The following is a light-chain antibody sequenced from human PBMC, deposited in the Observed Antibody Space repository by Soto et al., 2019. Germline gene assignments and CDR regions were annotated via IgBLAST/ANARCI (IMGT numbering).Light chain of an antibody. J-gene: IGKJ4*01. CDR3: QQYNISPLT. CDR2: DAS. V-gene: IGKV1-5*01. CDR1: QSISDW. Sequence: DIQMTQSPSTLSASVGDRVTITCRANQSISDWLAWYQQKPGKAPKLLIYDASNLESGVPSRFSGSGSGTEFTLTFSSLQPDDFATYYCQQYNISPLTFGGGTKMEIK.